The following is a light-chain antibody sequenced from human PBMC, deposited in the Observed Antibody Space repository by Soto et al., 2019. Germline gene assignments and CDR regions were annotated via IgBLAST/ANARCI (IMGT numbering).Light chain of an antibody. J-gene: IGLJ3*02. CDR3: SSYTSSSTRV. CDR2: EVR. CDR1: SSDVGGYHY. Sequence: QSALTQPASVSGSPGQSITISCTGTSSDVGGYHYVSLYQQHPGKAPKLMIYEVRNRPSRVSNRVYGSKSGNTASLTISGLLAEDEADYYCSSYTSSSTRVFGGGTKVTVL. V-gene: IGLV2-14*01.